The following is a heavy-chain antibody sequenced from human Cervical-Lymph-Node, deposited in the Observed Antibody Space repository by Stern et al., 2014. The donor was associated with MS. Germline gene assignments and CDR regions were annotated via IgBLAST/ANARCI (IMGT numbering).Heavy chain of an antibody. CDR1: GFTFRSHA. D-gene: IGHD6-13*01. CDR3: ARDGQQLAPYTMDV. Sequence: AQLVESGGGVVQPGRSLRLSCATSGFTFRSHAMHWVRQAPGKGLEWVAQIWYDGTNKYYADSVTGRFTISRDNSKNTLDLQMNSLRGEDTGVYYCARDGQQLAPYTMDVWGQGTTVTVSS. V-gene: IGHV3-33*01. J-gene: IGHJ6*02. CDR2: IWYDGTNK.